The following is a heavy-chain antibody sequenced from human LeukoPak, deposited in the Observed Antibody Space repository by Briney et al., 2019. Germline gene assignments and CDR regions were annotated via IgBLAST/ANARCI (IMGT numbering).Heavy chain of an antibody. D-gene: IGHD6-13*01. CDR3: AREIAATGSVGY. CDR2: IYTSGST. Sequence: TLSLTCTVSGGSISSDSHNSENYYWSWIRQPAGKGPEWIGRIYTSGSTNYNPSLKSRVTMSVDTSKNQFSLKLNSVTAADTAVYYCAREIAATGSVGYWGQGTLVTVSS. V-gene: IGHV4-61*02. CDR1: GGSISSDSHNSENYY. J-gene: IGHJ4*02.